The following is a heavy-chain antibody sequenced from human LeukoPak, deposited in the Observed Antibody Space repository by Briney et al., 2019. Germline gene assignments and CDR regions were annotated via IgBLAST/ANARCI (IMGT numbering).Heavy chain of an antibody. CDR3: ARLGSGRTRYYFDY. CDR2: IYHSGST. CDR1: GYSISSGYY. D-gene: IGHD3-10*01. V-gene: IGHV4-38-2*02. Sequence: SETLSLTCTVSGYSISSGYYWGWIRQPPGKGLEWIGSIYHSGSTYYNPSLKSRVTISVDTSKNQFSLKLSSVTAADTAVYYCARLGSGRTRYYFDYWGQGTLVTVSS. J-gene: IGHJ4*02.